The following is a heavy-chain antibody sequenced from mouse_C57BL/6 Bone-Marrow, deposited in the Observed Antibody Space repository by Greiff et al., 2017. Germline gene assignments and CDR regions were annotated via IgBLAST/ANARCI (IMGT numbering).Heavy chain of an antibody. CDR1: GFNIKNTY. CDR2: IDPANGNT. J-gene: IGHJ2*01. D-gene: IGHD1-1*01. V-gene: IGHV14-3*01. Sequence: VQLQQSVAELVRPGASVKLSCTASGFNIKNTYMHWVKQRPEQGLEWIGRIDPANGNTKYAPQFQGKATITADTSSNTAYLQLSSLTSEATAIYYCARLDTTVVAAPYFDYWGQGTTLTVSS. CDR3: ARLDTTVVAAPYFDY.